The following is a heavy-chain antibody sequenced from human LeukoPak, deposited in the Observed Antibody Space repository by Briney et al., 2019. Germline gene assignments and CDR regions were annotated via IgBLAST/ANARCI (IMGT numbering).Heavy chain of an antibody. CDR3: ARDDPGIAAAGTGGVDY. Sequence: SETLSLTCAVSGGSISSRNWWSWVRQPPGKGLEWIGEIYHSGSTYYNPSLKSRVTISVDTSKNQFSLKLSSVTAADTAVYYCARDDPGIAAAGTGGVDYWGQGTLVTVSS. CDR2: IYHSGST. D-gene: IGHD6-13*01. CDR1: GGSISSRNW. J-gene: IGHJ4*02. V-gene: IGHV4-4*02.